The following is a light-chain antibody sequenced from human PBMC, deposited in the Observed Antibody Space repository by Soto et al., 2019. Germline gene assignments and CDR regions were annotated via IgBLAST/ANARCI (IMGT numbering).Light chain of an antibody. V-gene: IGLV1-51*02. J-gene: IGLJ2*01. CDR2: ENN. Sequence: QSVLTQPPSVSAAPGQKVTISCSGSSANIGNNYMSWYQQLPGTAPRLLIYENNKRPSGIPDRFSGSKSGTSATLDITGLQTGDEADYYCETWDSSLSAGVFGGGTKLTVL. CDR3: ETWDSSLSAGV. CDR1: SANIGNNY.